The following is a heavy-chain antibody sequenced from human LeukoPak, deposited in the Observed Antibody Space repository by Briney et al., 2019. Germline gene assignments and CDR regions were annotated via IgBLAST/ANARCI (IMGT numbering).Heavy chain of an antibody. CDR3: ARGPAAGYYFDN. CDR1: GGSISSYY. Sequence: PSETLSLTCTVSGGSISSYYWSWIRQPPGKGLEWIGYIYYSGSTNYNPSLKSRVTMSVDTSKNQFSLNLSSVTAADTAVYYCARGPAAGYYFDNWGQGTLVTVSS. D-gene: IGHD2-2*01. CDR2: IYYSGST. J-gene: IGHJ4*02. V-gene: IGHV4-59*12.